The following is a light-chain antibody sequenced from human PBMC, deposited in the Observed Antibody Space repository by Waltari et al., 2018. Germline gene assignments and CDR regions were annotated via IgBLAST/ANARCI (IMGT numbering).Light chain of an antibody. CDR3: QQYNNWPWT. V-gene: IGKV3-15*01. CDR1: QSVSSD. CDR2: DAS. J-gene: IGKJ1*01. Sequence: EIVMTQSPATLSVSPGEGATLSCRASQSVSSDLAWYQQKPGQTPRRLIYDASTRATGLPARFSGSGSVTEFTLTISSLQSEDFAVYYCQQYNNWPWTFGQGTKVEIK.